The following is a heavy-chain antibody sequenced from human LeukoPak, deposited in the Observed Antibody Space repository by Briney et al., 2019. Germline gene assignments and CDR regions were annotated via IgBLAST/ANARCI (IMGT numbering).Heavy chain of an antibody. CDR2: ISYDGSNK. Sequence: GGSLRLSCEASGFSFSSYGMHWVRQAPGKGLEWVAVISYDGSNKYYADSVKGRFTISRDNSKNTLYLQMNSLRAEDTAVYYCAKRWTGTTIGQQDYWGQGTLVTVSS. V-gene: IGHV3-30*18. D-gene: IGHD1-1*01. CDR1: GFSFSSYG. CDR3: AKRWTGTTIGQQDY. J-gene: IGHJ4*02.